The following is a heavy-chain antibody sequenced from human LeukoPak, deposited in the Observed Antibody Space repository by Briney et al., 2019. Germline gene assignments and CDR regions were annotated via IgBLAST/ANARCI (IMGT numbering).Heavy chain of an antibody. V-gene: IGHV3-9*01. CDR3: AKAPVTTCSGAYCYPFDY. CDR2: ISWNSGSI. D-gene: IGHD2-15*01. CDR1: GFTFSSYA. J-gene: IGHJ4*02. Sequence: GRSLRLSCAASGFTFSSYAMHWVRQAPGKGLEWVSGISWNSGSIGYADSVKGRFTISRDNAKNSLYLQMNSLRAEDTALYYCAKAPVTTCSGAYCYPFDYWGQGTLVTVSS.